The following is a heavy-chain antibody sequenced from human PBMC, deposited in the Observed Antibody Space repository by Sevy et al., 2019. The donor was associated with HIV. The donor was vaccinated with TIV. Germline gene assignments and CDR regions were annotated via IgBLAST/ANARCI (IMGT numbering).Heavy chain of an antibody. CDR1: GGSISSGSYY. D-gene: IGHD2-2*01. CDR2: IYTSGST. V-gene: IGHV4-61*02. J-gene: IGHJ4*02. CDR3: ARESGDCSRTSCYEGVFDY. Sequence: SETLSLTCTVSGGSISSGSYYWSWIRQPAGKGLEWIGRIYTSGSTNYNPSLKSRVTISVDTSKNQFSLKLSSVTAADTAMYYCARESGDCSRTSCYEGVFDYWGQGTLVTVSS.